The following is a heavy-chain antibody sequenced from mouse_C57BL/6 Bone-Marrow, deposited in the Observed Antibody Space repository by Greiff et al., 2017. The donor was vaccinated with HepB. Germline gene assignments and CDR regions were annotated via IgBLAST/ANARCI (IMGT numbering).Heavy chain of an antibody. V-gene: IGHV1-76*01. D-gene: IGHD2-10*01. Sequence: VHLVESGAELVRPGASVKLSCKASGYTFTDYYINWVKQRPGQGLEWIARIYPGSGNTYYNEKFKGKATLTAEKSSSTAYMQLSSLTSEDSAVYFCARGALLSYAMDYWGQGTSVTVSS. J-gene: IGHJ4*01. CDR2: IYPGSGNT. CDR3: ARGALLSYAMDY. CDR1: GYTFTDYY.